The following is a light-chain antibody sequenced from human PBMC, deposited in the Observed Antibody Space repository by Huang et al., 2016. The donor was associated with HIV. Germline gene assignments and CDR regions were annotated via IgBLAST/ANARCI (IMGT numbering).Light chain of an antibody. V-gene: IGKV3-11*01. CDR1: QSVSKD. J-gene: IGKJ4*01. CDR2: DAS. CDR3: QQRSNWPPLT. Sequence: EIVLTQSPATLSLSPGERATLSCRASQSVSKDFAWYQKKPGEAPRLLIYDASNRATGIPARFSGSGSGTDFTLTINSLEPEDSAVYYCQQRSNWPPLTFGGGTKVEI.